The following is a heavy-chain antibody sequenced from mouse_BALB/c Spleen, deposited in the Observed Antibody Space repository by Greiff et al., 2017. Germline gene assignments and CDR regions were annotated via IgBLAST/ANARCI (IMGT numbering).Heavy chain of an antibody. D-gene: IGHD1-2*01. V-gene: IGHV5-12-2*01. Sequence: EVKVVESGGGLVQPGGSLKLSCAASGFTFSSYTMSWVRQTPEKRLEWVAYISNGGGSTYYPDTVKGRFTISRDNAKNTLYLQMSSLKSEDTAMYYCARGTALFDYWGQGTTLTVSS. CDR2: ISNGGGST. J-gene: IGHJ2*01. CDR1: GFTFSSYT. CDR3: ARGTALFDY.